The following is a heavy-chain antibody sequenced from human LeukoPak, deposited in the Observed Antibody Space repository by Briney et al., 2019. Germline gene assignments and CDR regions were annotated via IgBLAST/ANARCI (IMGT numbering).Heavy chain of an antibody. CDR1: GIPFSDYY. D-gene: IGHD6-13*01. J-gene: IGHJ4*02. CDR2: MSSSSSYT. CDR3: AGGTAADF. Sequence: GGSLRLSCVVSGIPFSDYYMNWIRQAPGKGLEWISYMSSSSSYTDYAGCVNGRFTISRDKVKSTLYLEIDSLRLEDTGAYYCAGGTAADFWGQGTLVTVST. V-gene: IGHV3-11*03.